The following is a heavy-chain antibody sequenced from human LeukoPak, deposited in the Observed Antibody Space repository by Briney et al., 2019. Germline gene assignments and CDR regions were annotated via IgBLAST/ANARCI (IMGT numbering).Heavy chain of an antibody. D-gene: IGHD3-10*01. J-gene: IGHJ6*02. CDR3: ARDGSGNIVCNGMDV. Sequence: GGSLRLSCAASGFTFSSYAIHWVRQAPGKGLEWVAVISYDGSNKYYADSVKGRFTISRDNSKNTLYLQMNSLRAEDTAAYYCARDGSGNIVCNGMDVWGQGTTVTVSS. CDR1: GFTFSSYA. CDR2: ISYDGSNK. V-gene: IGHV3-30-3*01.